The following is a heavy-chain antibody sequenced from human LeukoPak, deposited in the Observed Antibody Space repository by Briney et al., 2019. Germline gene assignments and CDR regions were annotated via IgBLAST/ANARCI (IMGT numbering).Heavy chain of an antibody. CDR2: ISAYNGNT. CDR1: GYTFTSYG. V-gene: IGHV1-18*01. J-gene: IGHJ5*02. CDR3: ARDRSTSVGSWFDP. D-gene: IGHD2-2*01. Sequence: ASVKVSCKASGYTFTSYGISWVRQAPGQGLEWMGWISAYNGNTNYAQKLQSRVTMTTDTSTSTAYMELRSLRSDDTAVYYCARDRSTSVGSWFDPWGQGTLVTVSS.